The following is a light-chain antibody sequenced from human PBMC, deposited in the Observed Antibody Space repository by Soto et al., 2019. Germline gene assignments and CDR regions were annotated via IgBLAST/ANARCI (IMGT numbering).Light chain of an antibody. V-gene: IGKV3-20*01. Sequence: EIVLTQSPGTLSLSPGERATLSCRASQSVSRIAWYQQKPGQAPRLLIYGASTRVTGIPDRFSGSGSGTDFTLTITRLEPEDFAVYYCHQYGSSSQTFGQGTKVEIK. CDR2: GAS. J-gene: IGKJ1*01. CDR1: QSVSR. CDR3: HQYGSSSQT.